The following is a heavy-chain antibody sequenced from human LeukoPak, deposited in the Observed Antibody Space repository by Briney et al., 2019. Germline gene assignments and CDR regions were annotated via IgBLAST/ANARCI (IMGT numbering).Heavy chain of an antibody. D-gene: IGHD6-13*01. V-gene: IGHV4-4*09. CDR1: GAAITSNY. J-gene: IGHJ5*02. CDR2: IYSSVTT. CDR3: ARRRISAAGMGYNWFDP. Sequence: PSETLSLTCTVSGAAITSNYWSWIRQPPGKGLEWIGYIYSSVTTNYNPSLKSRVTISVDTSKNQFSLKLSSVTAADTAVYYCARRRISAAGMGYNWFDPWGQGTLVTVSS.